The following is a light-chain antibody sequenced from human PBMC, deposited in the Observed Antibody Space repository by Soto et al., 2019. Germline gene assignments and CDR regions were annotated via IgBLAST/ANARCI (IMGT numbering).Light chain of an antibody. CDR1: SSNIGSNT. V-gene: IGLV1-44*01. Sequence: QSVLTQPPSASGTPGQRVTISCSGSSSNIGSNTVNWYQQLPGTAPKLLIYSNNQRPSGVPDRFSGSKSGTSASLAISGLKSEGEAHYSCQAWDKSLNGYVVFGGGTNRPVL. CDR2: SNN. CDR3: QAWDKSLNGYVV. J-gene: IGLJ2*01.